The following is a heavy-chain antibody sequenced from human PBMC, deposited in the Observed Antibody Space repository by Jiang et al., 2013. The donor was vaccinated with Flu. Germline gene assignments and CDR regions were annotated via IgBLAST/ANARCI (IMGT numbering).Heavy chain of an antibody. CDR1: GFTFFNYA. CDR3: VKDPYFYLGYYYYGMDV. CDR2: VSGSGGDT. J-gene: IGHJ6*02. Sequence: LESGGGLVQPGGSLRLSCAASGFTFFNYAMSWVRQAPGKGLEWVSAVSGSGGDTYYADSVKGRFTISRENAKSTLYLQMNSLRAEDTAVYYCVKDPYFYLGYYYYGMDVWGLGTTVTVSS. D-gene: IGHD3-3*01. V-gene: IGHV3-23*01.